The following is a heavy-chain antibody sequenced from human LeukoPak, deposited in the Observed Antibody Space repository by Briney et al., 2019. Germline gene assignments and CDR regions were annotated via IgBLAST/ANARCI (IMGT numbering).Heavy chain of an antibody. CDR3: ARRLDY. V-gene: IGHV3-48*01. J-gene: IGHJ4*02. CDR2: ISESSTSI. CDR1: GFTFSSYS. Sequence: GGSLRLSCAASGFTFSSYSMNWVRQAPGKGLEWVSYISESSTSIYYADPVKGRFTISRDNAKNSLYLQMNSLRAEDTAVYYCARRLDYWGQGTLVTVSS.